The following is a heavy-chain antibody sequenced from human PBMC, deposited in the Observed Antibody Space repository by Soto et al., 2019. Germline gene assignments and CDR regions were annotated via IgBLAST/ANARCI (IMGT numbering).Heavy chain of an antibody. CDR3: ARGFLSEYSGYDEYFDD. V-gene: IGHV3-74*01. D-gene: IGHD5-12*01. J-gene: IGHJ4*02. CDR1: GFTFSSYW. CDR2: INSDGSST. Sequence: GGSLRLSCAASGFTFSSYWMHWVRQAPGKGLVWVSRINSDGSSTSYADSVKGRFTISRDNAKNTLYLQMNSLRAEDTAVYYCARGFLSEYSGYDEYFDDWGQGTLVTVSS.